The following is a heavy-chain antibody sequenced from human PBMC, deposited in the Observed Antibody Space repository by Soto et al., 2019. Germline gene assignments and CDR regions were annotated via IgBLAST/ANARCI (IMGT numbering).Heavy chain of an antibody. J-gene: IGHJ3*02. Sequence: GGSLRLSCVASEFSFSSYALSWVRQAPGKGLDWVSAINSGGGTSHADSVKGRFIVSRDNSKNTLYLQMSSLRAEDTAVYYCARHHYASGSFRAYDIWGQGTMVTVSS. V-gene: IGHV3-23*01. CDR1: EFSFSSYA. CDR2: INSGGGTS. D-gene: IGHD3-10*01. CDR3: ARHHYASGSFRAYDI.